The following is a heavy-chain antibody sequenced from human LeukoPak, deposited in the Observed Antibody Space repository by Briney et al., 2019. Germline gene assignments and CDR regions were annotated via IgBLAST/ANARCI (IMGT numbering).Heavy chain of an antibody. CDR1: GGSISSYY. CDR3: ASYSIAVAGAFDY. CDR2: IYYSGST. J-gene: IGHJ4*02. V-gene: IGHV4-59*01. D-gene: IGHD6-19*01. Sequence: SETLSLTCTVSGGSISSYYWSWIRQPPGKGLEWIGYIYYSGSTNYNPSLKSRVTISVDTSKNQFSLKLSSVTAADTAVYYCASYSIAVAGAFDYWGQGTLVTVSS.